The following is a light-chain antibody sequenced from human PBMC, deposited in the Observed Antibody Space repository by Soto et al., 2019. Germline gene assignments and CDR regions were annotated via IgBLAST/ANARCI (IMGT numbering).Light chain of an antibody. J-gene: IGKJ5*01. Sequence: EIVLTQSPATLSLSPGDGSTLSXXASQSVSSYLAWYQXKRGQAXXLXXYDSSNRATGIPARFSGSGSGTDFSLTISRLEPEDFAVYYCQQRANWPPITFGQGTRLEIK. CDR1: QSVSSY. CDR2: DSS. V-gene: IGKV3-11*01. CDR3: QQRANWPPIT.